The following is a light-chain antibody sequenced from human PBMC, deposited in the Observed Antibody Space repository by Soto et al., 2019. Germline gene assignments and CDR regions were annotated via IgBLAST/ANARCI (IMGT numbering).Light chain of an antibody. J-gene: IGLJ2*01. V-gene: IGLV2-23*02. CDR3: CLYADSDNFVV. Sequence: QSALTQPASVSGSPGKSITLSCTGTSSDVGNYNLVSWYQQHPGKAPKLMIYEDIKRPSGVSNRFSGSKSGNTASLAISGLQAEDDADYYCCLYADSDNFVVFGGVTNLTVL. CDR1: SSDVGNYNL. CDR2: EDI.